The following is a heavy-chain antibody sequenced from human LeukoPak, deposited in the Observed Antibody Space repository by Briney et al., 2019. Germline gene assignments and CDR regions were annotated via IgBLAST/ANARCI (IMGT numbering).Heavy chain of an antibody. CDR1: GFTFGSYG. CDR3: AIMHGYYDGSGYWVQ. CDR2: ITPNADRT. D-gene: IGHD3-22*01. Sequence: GGSLRLSRAASGFTFGSYGMSWVRQAPGKGLEWVSFITPNADRTSYADSVEGRFTISRDNPRNTLYMQMNSLRDEDTALYYCAIMHGYYDGSGYWVQWGQGTLVTVSS. V-gene: IGHV3-23*01. J-gene: IGHJ1*01.